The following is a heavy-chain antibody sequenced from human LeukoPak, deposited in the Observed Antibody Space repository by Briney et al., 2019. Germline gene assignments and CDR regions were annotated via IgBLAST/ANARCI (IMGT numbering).Heavy chain of an antibody. CDR2: SYTGGNT. J-gene: IGHJ4*02. CDR1: GFTVSSNY. CDR3: ASISDLLYYFDS. V-gene: IGHV3-66*01. Sequence: GGSLRLSCAASGFTVSSNYMSWVRQAPGKGLEWVSVSYTGGNTHYADSVKGRFTLSRDNSKNTVYLQMNSLRVKDTATYYCASISDLLYYFDSWGQGTLVTVSS.